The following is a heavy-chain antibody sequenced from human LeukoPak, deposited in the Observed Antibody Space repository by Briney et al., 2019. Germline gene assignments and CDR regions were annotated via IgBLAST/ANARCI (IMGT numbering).Heavy chain of an antibody. CDR1: GGSISSSNW. D-gene: IGHD6-13*01. CDR2: IYHSGST. CDR3: ARVRAAAIPYYFDS. Sequence: SETLSLTCAVSGGSISSSNWWSWVRQPPGKGLEWIGEIYHSGSTNYNPSLKSRVTISVDTSKTQFSLKLSSVTAAGTAVYYCARVRAAAIPYYFDSWGQGTLVTVSS. V-gene: IGHV4-4*02. J-gene: IGHJ4*02.